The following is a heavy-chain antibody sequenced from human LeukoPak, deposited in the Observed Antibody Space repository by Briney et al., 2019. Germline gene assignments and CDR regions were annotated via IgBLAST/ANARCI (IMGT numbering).Heavy chain of an antibody. V-gene: IGHV4-38-2*02. CDR2: MYHSGTT. CDR3: ASNGGLAGAGTVNWFDP. Sequence: KPSETLSLTCTVSGNSISSGYYWGWIRQPPGKGLGWIGSMYHSGTTIYNPSLKSRVTMSVDTSKNQFSLNLTSVTVADTAVYYCASNGGLAGAGTVNWFDPWGQGTLVTV. J-gene: IGHJ5*02. CDR1: GNSISSGYY. D-gene: IGHD6-13*01.